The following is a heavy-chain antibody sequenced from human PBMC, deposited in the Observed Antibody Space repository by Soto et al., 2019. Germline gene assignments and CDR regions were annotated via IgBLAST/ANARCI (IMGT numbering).Heavy chain of an antibody. CDR2: IKQDGSEK. D-gene: IGHD6-6*01. J-gene: IGHJ5*02. CDR1: GFTFSSYW. Sequence: GGSLRLSCAASGFTFSSYWMSWVRQAPGKGLEWVANIKQDGSEKYYVDSVKGRFTISRDNAKNSLYLQMNSLRAEDTAVYYCARDMRIAARPGWFDPWGQGTLVTVSS. V-gene: IGHV3-7*03. CDR3: ARDMRIAARPGWFDP.